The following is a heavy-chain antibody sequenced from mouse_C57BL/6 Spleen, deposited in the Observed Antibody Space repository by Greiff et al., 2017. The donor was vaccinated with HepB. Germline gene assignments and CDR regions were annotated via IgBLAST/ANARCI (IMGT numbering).Heavy chain of an antibody. CDR3: ARGGLYYDYDGYFDY. V-gene: IGHV3-6*01. Sequence: EVQLQESGPGLVKPSQSLSLTCSVTGYSITSGYYWNWIRQFPGNKLEWMGYISYDGSNNYNPSLKNRISITRDTSKNQFFLKLNSVTTEDTATYYCARGGLYYDYDGYFDYWGQGTTLTVSS. CDR1: GYSITSGYY. J-gene: IGHJ2*01. CDR2: ISYDGSN. D-gene: IGHD2-4*01.